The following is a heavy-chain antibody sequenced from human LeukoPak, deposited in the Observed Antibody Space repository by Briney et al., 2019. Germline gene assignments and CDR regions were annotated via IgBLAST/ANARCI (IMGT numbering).Heavy chain of an antibody. V-gene: IGHV3-9*01. CDR1: GFTFDDYA. Sequence: GGSLRLSCAASGFTFDDYAMHWVRQAPGKGLEWVSGISWNSGSIGYADSVKGRFTISRDNAKNTLYLQMNSLRAEDTAVYYCAKGRRDGYNYRFVYWGQGTLVTVSS. D-gene: IGHD5-24*01. CDR3: AKGRRDGYNYRFVY. CDR2: ISWNSGSI. J-gene: IGHJ4*02.